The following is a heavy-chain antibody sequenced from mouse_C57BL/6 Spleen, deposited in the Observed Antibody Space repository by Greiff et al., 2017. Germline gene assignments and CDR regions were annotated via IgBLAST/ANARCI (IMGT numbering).Heavy chain of an antibody. D-gene: IGHD5-1-1*01. CDR3: ARNRGDAMDY. Sequence: EVQLVESGGGLVKPGGSLKLSCAASGFTFSDYGMHWVRQAPEQGLEWVAYISSGSSTIYYADTVKGRFTITRDNTNNTLFLQMTSLRSEDAAMCYCARNRGDAMDYWGQGTSVTVSS. J-gene: IGHJ4*01. CDR2: ISSGSSTI. CDR1: GFTFSDYG. V-gene: IGHV5-17*01.